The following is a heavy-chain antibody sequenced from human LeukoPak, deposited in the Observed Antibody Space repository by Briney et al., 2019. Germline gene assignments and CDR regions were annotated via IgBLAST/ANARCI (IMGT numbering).Heavy chain of an antibody. CDR1: GYTFTSYD. Sequence: GASVKISCKASGYTFTSYDINWVRQATGQGLEWMGGIIPIFGTANYAQKFQGRVTITTDESTSTAYMELSSLRSEDTAVYYCARVGYNVRSIVGATRFDPWGQGTLVTVSS. CDR2: IIPIFGTA. J-gene: IGHJ5*02. D-gene: IGHD1-26*01. CDR3: ARVGYNVRSIVGATRFDP. V-gene: IGHV1-69*05.